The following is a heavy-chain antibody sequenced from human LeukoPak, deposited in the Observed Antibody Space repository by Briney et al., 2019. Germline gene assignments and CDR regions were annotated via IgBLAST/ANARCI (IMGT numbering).Heavy chain of an antibody. CDR1: GFAFSSYW. Sequence: GSLRLSCGASGFAFSSYWMTWLRQAPGKGLEFVANIEQAGSATYYADSVKGRFTISRDNTKNLLYLQMNSLTAEDSAVYHCGRFGYVSAVDPWGQGALVTVSS. CDR3: GRFGYVSAVDP. D-gene: IGHD2-15*01. CDR2: IEQAGSAT. V-gene: IGHV3-7*01. J-gene: IGHJ5*02.